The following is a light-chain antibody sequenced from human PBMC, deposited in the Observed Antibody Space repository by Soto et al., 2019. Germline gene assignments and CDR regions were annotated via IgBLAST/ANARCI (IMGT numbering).Light chain of an antibody. CDR2: KAS. Sequence: DIPMTQSPSTLSASLGDRVTITCRASQSISSWLAWYQQKPGRAPNLLIYKASTLEGGVPSRFSGSGSGTEFTLTISSLQPDDFATYYCQQYDSPYTFGQGTKLEIK. CDR1: QSISSW. CDR3: QQYDSPYT. V-gene: IGKV1-5*03. J-gene: IGKJ2*01.